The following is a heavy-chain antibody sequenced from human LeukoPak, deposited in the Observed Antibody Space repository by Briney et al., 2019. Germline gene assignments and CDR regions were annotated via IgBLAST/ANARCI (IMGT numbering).Heavy chain of an antibody. CDR2: IYYSGST. D-gene: IGHD6-13*01. V-gene: IGHV4-59*11. CDR3: ARGGGSRSSSWYGKYYFDY. J-gene: IGHJ4*02. CDR1: GGSISSHY. Sequence: SESLSLTCTVSGGSISSHYWSSIRQPRGKGLEWIGYIYYSGSTNYTPSLKSRVTISVDTSKNQFSLKLSSVTAADTAVYYCARGGGSRSSSWYGKYYFDYWAQGTLVTVSS.